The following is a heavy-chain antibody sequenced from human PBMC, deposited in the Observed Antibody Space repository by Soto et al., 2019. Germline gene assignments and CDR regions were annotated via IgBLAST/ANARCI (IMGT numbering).Heavy chain of an antibody. V-gene: IGHV3-74*01. CDR1: GFTFSSYW. CDR3: ARQGITGTTRDLC. D-gene: IGHD1-20*01. CDR2: INSDGSST. Sequence: EVQLVESGGGLVQPGGSLRLSCAASGFTFSSYWMHWVRQAPGKGLVWVSRINSDGSSTSYADSVKGRITISRDNAKNTLYLQMNSLRAEDTAVYYCARQGITGTTRDLCWGQGTLVTVSS. J-gene: IGHJ4*02.